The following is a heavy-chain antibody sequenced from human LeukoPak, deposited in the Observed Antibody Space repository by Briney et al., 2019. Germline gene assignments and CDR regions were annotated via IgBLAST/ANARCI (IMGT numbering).Heavy chain of an antibody. V-gene: IGHV3-21*01. Sequence: GGSLRLSCAASGFTFSSYTMSWVRQAPGKGLEWVSSISSSSSYIYYVDSVKGRFTISRDNAKKSLYLQMNSLRAEDTALYYCARDGDTVLTRGYYYYMDVWGKGTTVTVSS. D-gene: IGHD4-23*01. CDR2: ISSSSSYI. CDR3: ARDGDTVLTRGYYYYMDV. J-gene: IGHJ6*03. CDR1: GFTFSSYT.